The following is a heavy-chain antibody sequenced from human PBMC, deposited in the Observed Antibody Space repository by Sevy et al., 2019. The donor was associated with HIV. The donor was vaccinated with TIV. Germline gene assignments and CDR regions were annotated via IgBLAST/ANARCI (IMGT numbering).Heavy chain of an antibody. D-gene: IGHD6-6*01. CDR3: ARDYSSSVRGSFTYYYGMDV. CDR1: GFTFSDYY. Sequence: GGSLRLSCAASGFTFSDYYMSWIRQAPGNGLEWVSYISSSGSTIYYADSVKGRFTISRDNAKNSLYLQMNSLRAEDTAVYYCARDYSSSVRGSFTYYYGMDVWGQGTSVTVSS. J-gene: IGHJ6*02. CDR2: ISSSGSTI. V-gene: IGHV3-11*01.